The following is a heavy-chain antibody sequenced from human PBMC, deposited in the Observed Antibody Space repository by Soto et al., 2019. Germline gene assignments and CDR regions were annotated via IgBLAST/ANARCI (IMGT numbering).Heavy chain of an antibody. CDR1: GGSISSYY. CDR2: IYYSGST. Sequence: SETLSLTCTVSGGSISSYYWSWIRQPPGKGLEWIGYIYYSGSTNYNPSLKSRVTISVDTSKNQFSLKLSSVTAADTAVYYCARDESSSGWFDPWGQGTLVTVSS. J-gene: IGHJ5*02. V-gene: IGHV4-59*01. CDR3: ARDESSSGWFDP. D-gene: IGHD6-6*01.